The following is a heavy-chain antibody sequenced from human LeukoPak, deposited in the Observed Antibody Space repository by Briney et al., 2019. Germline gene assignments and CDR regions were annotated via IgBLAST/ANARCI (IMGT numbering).Heavy chain of an antibody. Sequence: PGGSLRLSCAASGFTFSNYGMHWVRQAPGKGLEWVAVISYDGSNKYYADSVKGRFTISRDNCKNTLHLQMSSLRAEDPAVYYCAKGGASEWSIFLGPIKYWGQGTLVSVSS. CDR3: AKGGASEWSIFLGPIKY. V-gene: IGHV3-30*18. D-gene: IGHD2-8*01. CDR2: ISYDGSNK. J-gene: IGHJ4*02. CDR1: GFTFSNYG.